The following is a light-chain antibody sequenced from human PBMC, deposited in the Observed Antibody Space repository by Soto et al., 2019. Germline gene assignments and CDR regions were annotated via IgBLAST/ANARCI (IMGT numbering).Light chain of an antibody. CDR2: DVS. V-gene: IGLV2-23*02. CDR3: CSYGGTTTLYV. J-gene: IGLJ1*01. CDR1: GSDVGNNNL. Sequence: QSALTQPAAVSGSPGQSITISCSGTGSDVGNNNLVSWYQQHPGKAPKVMIYDVSKRPSGVSNRFSGSKSGNTAFLTISGLQAEDEADYYCCSYGGTTTLYVFGTGTKVTVL.